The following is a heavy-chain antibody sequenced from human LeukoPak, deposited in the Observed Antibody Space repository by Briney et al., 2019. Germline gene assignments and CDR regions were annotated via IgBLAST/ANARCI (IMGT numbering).Heavy chain of an antibody. Sequence: PGGSLRLSCVASGFTFSNYAMSWVRQAPGKGLEWVAVMRSGDGDTTYADSVKGRFTISRDNSKNTLYLQMNSLRAEDTAVYYCAKDRTLYYDILTGYYYYFDYWGQGTLVTVSS. CDR1: GFTFSNYA. J-gene: IGHJ4*02. V-gene: IGHV3-23*01. CDR2: MRSGDGDT. CDR3: AKDRTLYYDILTGYYYYFDY. D-gene: IGHD3-9*01.